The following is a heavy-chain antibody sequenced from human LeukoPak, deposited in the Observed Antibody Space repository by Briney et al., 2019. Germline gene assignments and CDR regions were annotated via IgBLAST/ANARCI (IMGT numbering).Heavy chain of an antibody. V-gene: IGHV3-48*03. D-gene: IGHD6-13*01. J-gene: IGHJ6*04. CDR2: ISSSGSTI. CDR3: ARELSSWADYYYYYGMDV. Sequence: GGSLRLSCAASGFTFSSYEMNWVRQAPGKGLEWVSYISSSGSTIYYADSVKGRFTISRDNAKNSLYLRMNSLRAEDTAVYYCARELSSWADYYYYYGMDVWGKGTTVTVSS. CDR1: GFTFSSYE.